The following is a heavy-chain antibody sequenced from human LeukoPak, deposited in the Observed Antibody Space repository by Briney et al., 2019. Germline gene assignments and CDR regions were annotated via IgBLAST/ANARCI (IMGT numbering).Heavy chain of an antibody. CDR2: ISTTGGST. CDR1: GFTFSNYA. J-gene: IGHJ4*02. Sequence: GGSLRLSCSASGFTFSNYAMHWVRQSPGKGPGYVSAISTTGGSTYYADSVKGRFTISRDNSKNTLYPQMSSLTAEDTAVYYCVKGWIQAVGNFCWGQGTLVTVSS. V-gene: IGHV3-64D*06. D-gene: IGHD5-18*01. CDR3: VKGWIQAVGNFC.